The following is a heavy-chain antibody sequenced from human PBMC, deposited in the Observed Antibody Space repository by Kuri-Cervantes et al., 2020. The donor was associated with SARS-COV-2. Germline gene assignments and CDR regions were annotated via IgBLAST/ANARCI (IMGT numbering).Heavy chain of an antibody. CDR3: ASLLLWQQFAH. Sequence: TWFRQTPGKGLEWIGEIYHNGNTNYSPSLKSRVTISVDESKNQFSLKLNSVTAADTAVYYCASLLLWQQFAHWGQGILVTVSS. J-gene: IGHJ4*02. V-gene: IGHV4/OR15-8*01. D-gene: IGHD5-24*01. CDR2: IYHNGNT.